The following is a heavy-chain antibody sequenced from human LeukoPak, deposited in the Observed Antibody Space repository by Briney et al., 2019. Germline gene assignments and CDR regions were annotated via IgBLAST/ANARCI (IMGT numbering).Heavy chain of an antibody. J-gene: IGHJ3*02. Sequence: SETLSLTCAVYGGSFSGYYWSWIRQPPGKGLEWIGEINHSGSTNYNPSLKSRVTISVDTSKNQFSLKLSSVTAADTAVYYCASVGIVVVVAASDAFDIWGQGTMVTVSS. V-gene: IGHV4-34*01. CDR1: GGSFSGYY. CDR2: INHSGST. D-gene: IGHD2-15*01. CDR3: ASVGIVVVVAASDAFDI.